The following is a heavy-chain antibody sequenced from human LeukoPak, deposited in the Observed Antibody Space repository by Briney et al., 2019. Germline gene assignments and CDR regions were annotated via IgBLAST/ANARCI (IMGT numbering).Heavy chain of an antibody. V-gene: IGHV3-23*01. CDR2: ISGSGGST. CDR1: GFTFSSYA. CDR3: AKGDTIYGASSPRDN. J-gene: IGHJ4*02. D-gene: IGHD4-17*01. Sequence: GGSLRLSCAASGFTFSSYAMSWVRQAPGKGLEWVSAISGSGGSTYYADSVKGRFTISRDNSKNTLYLQMNSLRAEDTAVYYCAKGDTIYGASSPRDNWGQGTLVTVSS.